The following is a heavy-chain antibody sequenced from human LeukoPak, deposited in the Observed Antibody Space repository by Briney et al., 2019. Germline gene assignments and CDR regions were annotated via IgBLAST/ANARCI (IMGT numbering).Heavy chain of an antibody. D-gene: IGHD1-26*01. CDR1: GYTFTSYD. CDR3: ARDSGEGATH. J-gene: IGHJ4*02. CDR2: MNPNSGHT. V-gene: IGHV1-8*01. Sequence: ASVKVSCKTSGYTFTSYDINWVRQATGQGLEWMGWMNPNSGHTGYAQKFQGRVTMTRNTSISTAYMELSRLRSDDTAVYYCARDSGEGATHWGQGTLVTVSS.